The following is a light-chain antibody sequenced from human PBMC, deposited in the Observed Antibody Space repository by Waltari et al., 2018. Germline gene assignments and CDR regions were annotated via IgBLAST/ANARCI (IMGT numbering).Light chain of an antibody. CDR2: HVS. Sequence: EVVMTQSPSTLSLSPGERATLSCRASQSVRSYLGWYQQKPGQAPRLPIYHVSNRATGIPARFSGSGSGTDFTLTISSLEPEDFAVYYCHQRSDWPYTFGQGTKLEIK. J-gene: IGKJ2*01. V-gene: IGKV3-11*01. CDR1: QSVRSY. CDR3: HQRSDWPYT.